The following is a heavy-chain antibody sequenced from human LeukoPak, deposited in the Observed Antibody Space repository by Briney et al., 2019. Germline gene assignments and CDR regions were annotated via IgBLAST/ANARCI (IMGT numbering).Heavy chain of an antibody. CDR1: GSTLRSYE. D-gene: IGHD4-23*01. CDR2: IGFTDNPI. J-gene: IGHJ3*02. V-gene: IGHV3-48*03. CDR3: ARVGGVVGGNPYDALDM. Sequence: PGGPLSPSCKASGSTLRSYEMNWVRKAPGKGLEWVSYIGFTDNPINYADSVKGRFTISRDNAKNSLYLQMNSRTAEDTGVYFCARVGGVVGGNPYDALDMWGQGTVVTVSS.